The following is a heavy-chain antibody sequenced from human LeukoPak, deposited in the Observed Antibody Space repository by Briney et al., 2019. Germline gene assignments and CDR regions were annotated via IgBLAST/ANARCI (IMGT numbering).Heavy chain of an antibody. CDR2: ISSNGHST. D-gene: IGHD3-9*01. CDR3: ARGEGRQALTLFDY. CDR1: GFTFSSYA. V-gene: IGHV3-64*01. J-gene: IGHJ4*02. Sequence: GGSLRLSCTASGFTFSSYAIHWVRQVPGKGLEYVSAISSNGHSTYYANSVKGRFTISRDNSKNTVYLQMGSLRAEDMAVYYCARGEGRQALTLFDYWGQGTLVIVSS.